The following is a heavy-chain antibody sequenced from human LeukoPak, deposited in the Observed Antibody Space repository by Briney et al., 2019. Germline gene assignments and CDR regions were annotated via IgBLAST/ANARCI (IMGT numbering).Heavy chain of an antibody. J-gene: IGHJ4*02. CDR3: AKDRDGGIDNFDY. Sequence: GGSLRLSCAASGFNFDDYGMSWVRQVPGKGLEWVSGLNWNGGNTGYADSVEGRFTISRDNAKNSLYLQMNSLRAEDTAVYYCAKDRDGGIDNFDYWGQGTLVTVSS. V-gene: IGHV3-20*04. D-gene: IGHD4-23*01. CDR2: LNWNGGNT. CDR1: GFNFDDYG.